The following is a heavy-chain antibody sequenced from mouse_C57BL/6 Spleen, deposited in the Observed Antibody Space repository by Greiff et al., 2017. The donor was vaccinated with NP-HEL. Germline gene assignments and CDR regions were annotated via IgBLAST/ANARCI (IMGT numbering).Heavy chain of an antibody. J-gene: IGHJ4*01. Sequence: QVQLQQSGPELVKPGASVKISCKASGYAFSSSWMNWVKQRPGKGLEWIGRIYPGDGDTNYNGKFKGKATLTADKSSSTAYMQLSSLTSEDSAVYFCARSTTVEADYWGQGTSVTVSS. D-gene: IGHD1-1*01. CDR3: ARSTTVEADY. V-gene: IGHV1-82*01. CDR1: GYAFSSSW. CDR2: IYPGDGDT.